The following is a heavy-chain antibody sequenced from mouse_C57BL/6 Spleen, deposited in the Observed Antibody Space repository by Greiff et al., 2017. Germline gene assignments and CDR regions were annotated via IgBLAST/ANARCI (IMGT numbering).Heavy chain of an antibody. CDR3: AREKDYSNWYFDV. Sequence: QVQLQQSGPGLVQPSQSLSITCTVSGFSLTSYGVHWVRQSPGKGLEWLGVIWSGGSTDYNAAFISRLSISKDNSKSKVFFKMNSLQADDTAIYYCAREKDYSNWYFDVWGTGTTVTVSS. V-gene: IGHV2-2*01. J-gene: IGHJ1*03. CDR2: IWSGGST. D-gene: IGHD2-5*01. CDR1: GFSLTSYG.